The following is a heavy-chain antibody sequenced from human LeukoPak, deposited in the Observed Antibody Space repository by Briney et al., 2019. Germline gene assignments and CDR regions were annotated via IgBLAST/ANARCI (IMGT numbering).Heavy chain of an antibody. D-gene: IGHD1-1*01. CDR1: GGSISSSNW. V-gene: IGHV4-4*02. Sequence: SETLSLTCAVSGGSISSSNWWSWVRQPPGKGLEWIGEISHIGNTNYNPSLESRVTISLDKSKNQFSLKLSSVTAADTAVYFCARVTGTAPFDYWGQGTLVTVSS. CDR2: ISHIGNT. CDR3: ARVTGTAPFDY. J-gene: IGHJ4*02.